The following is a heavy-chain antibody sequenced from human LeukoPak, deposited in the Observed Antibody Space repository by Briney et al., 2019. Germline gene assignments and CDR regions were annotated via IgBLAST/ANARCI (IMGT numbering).Heavy chain of an antibody. J-gene: IGHJ6*03. CDR2: ISSSGDTI. Sequence: GGSLRLSCVASGFTFSTYNMNWVRQAPGKGLEWVSYISSSGDTIYYADSVKGRFTISRDNAKNSLYLPMNSLRAEDTAVYYCARAHLSSSSTDYMEVWGKGTTVTVSS. D-gene: IGHD6-6*01. V-gene: IGHV3-48*01. CDR3: ARAHLSSSSTDYMEV. CDR1: GFTFSTYN.